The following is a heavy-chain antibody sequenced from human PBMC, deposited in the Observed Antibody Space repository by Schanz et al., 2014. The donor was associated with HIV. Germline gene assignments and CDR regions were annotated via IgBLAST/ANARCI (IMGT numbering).Heavy chain of an antibody. D-gene: IGHD6-19*01. V-gene: IGHV4-34*01. J-gene: IGHJ4*02. Sequence: QVKLQQWGAGLLKPSETLSLTCAVYGGSFTGYYWSWIRQSPGKGLEWLGQINHRESTNYNPTLQRRVTISLDTSKNQFSLSLSSVTAADTAVYYCARILLSSSGWYGGDYWGQGTLVIVSS. CDR2: INHREST. CDR3: ARILLSSSGWYGGDY. CDR1: GGSFTGYY.